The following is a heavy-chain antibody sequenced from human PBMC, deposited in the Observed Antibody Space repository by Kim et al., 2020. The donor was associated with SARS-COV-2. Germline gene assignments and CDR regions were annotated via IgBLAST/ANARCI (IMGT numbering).Heavy chain of an antibody. CDR1: GFTFSSYA. Sequence: GGSLRLSCAASGFTFSSYAMHWVRQAPGKGLEWVAVISYDGSNKYYADSVKGRFTISRDNSKNTLYLQMNSLRAEDTAVYYCARDATVPAPFNFDYWGQGTLVTVSS. D-gene: IGHD4-17*01. CDR2: ISYDGSNK. CDR3: ARDATVPAPFNFDY. V-gene: IGHV3-30*04. J-gene: IGHJ4*02.